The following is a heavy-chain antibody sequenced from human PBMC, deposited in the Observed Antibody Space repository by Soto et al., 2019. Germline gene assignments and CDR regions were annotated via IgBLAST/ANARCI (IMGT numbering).Heavy chain of an antibody. CDR3: ARADYEILTGSYAMDV. CDR1: DDFISSYY. CDR2: VSTNGAT. D-gene: IGHD3-9*01. Sequence: SETLSLTCTVSDDFISSYYWNWIRQPAGKGLEWIGRVSTNGATNYNPSLESRVTMSVDTSKNQFSLRLTSVTAADTAVYFCARADYEILTGSYAMDVWGQGTTVTVSS. J-gene: IGHJ6*02. V-gene: IGHV4-4*07.